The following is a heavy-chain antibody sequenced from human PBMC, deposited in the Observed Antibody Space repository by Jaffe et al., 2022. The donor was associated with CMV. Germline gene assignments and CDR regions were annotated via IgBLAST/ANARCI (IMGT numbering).Heavy chain of an antibody. J-gene: IGHJ4*02. CDR3: ARRSSPLTGSYYDPSAYSYSL. V-gene: IGHV5-51*01. Sequence: EEQLVQSGAELKKPGESLRISCQGSGYTFANFWIGWVRQKPGKGLEWMGVIYPGDSDTTYSPSFQGQVTFSADKSISTAYLQWTSLKASDTAIYYCARRSSPLTGSYYDPSAYSYSLWGQGTLVTVSS. D-gene: IGHD3-22*01. CDR2: IYPGDSDT. CDR1: GYTFANFW.